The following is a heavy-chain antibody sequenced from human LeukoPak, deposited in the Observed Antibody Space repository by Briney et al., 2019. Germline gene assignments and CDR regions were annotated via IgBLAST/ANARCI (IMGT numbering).Heavy chain of an antibody. CDR1: GFSFSTSA. V-gene: IGHV3-64*02. CDR3: ARVFYDSGGYYYDY. D-gene: IGHD3-22*01. Sequence: GGSLRLSCAASGFSFSTSARHWVRQAPGKGREYVSAISSDGGSTYYADSVKGRFTISRDNSQNTLYLQMGRLRAEDMAVYYCARVFYDSGGYYYDYWGQGILVTVSS. J-gene: IGHJ4*02. CDR2: ISSDGGST.